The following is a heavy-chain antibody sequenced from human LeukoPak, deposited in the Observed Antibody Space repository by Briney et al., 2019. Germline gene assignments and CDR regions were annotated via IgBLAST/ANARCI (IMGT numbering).Heavy chain of an antibody. V-gene: IGHV3-7*01. D-gene: IGHD6-19*01. CDR2: IKQDGSEK. CDR3: ARDLGYSSGWYRWFDP. Sequence: GGSLRLSCAASGFTFSSYWMSWVRQAPGKGLEWVANIKQDGSEKDYVDSVKGRFIISRDNVKKSLFLQMNSLRAADTAVYYCARDLGYSSGWYRWFDPWGQGTLVTVSS. J-gene: IGHJ5*02. CDR1: GFTFSSYW.